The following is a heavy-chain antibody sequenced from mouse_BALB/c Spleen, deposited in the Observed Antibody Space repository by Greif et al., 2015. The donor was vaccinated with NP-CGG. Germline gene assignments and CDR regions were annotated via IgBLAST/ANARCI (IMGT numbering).Heavy chain of an antibody. CDR3: ARVYAMDY. Sequence: EVKLMESGGGLVQPGGSLRLSCATSGFTFTDYYMSWVRQPPGKALEWLGFIRNKANGYTTEYSASVKGRFTISRDNSQSILYLQMNTLRAEDSATYYCARVYAMDYWGQGTLVTVSS. V-gene: IGHV7-3*02. J-gene: IGHJ4*01. CDR2: IRNKANGYTT. CDR1: GFTFTDYY.